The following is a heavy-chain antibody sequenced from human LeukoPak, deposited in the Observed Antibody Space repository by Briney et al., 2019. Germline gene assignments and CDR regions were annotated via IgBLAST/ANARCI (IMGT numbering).Heavy chain of an antibody. V-gene: IGHV3-23*01. J-gene: IGHJ5*02. CDR3: ARDGRHYYGSGSYYLDWFDP. Sequence: PGGSLRLSCAASDFSFITYAMSWVRQAPGKGLEWVSTISGGGDATYYADSVKGRFTISRDNAKKSLYLQMNNLRAEDTAFYHCARDGRHYYGSGSYYLDWFDPRGQGTLVTVSS. D-gene: IGHD3-10*01. CDR1: DFSFITYA. CDR2: ISGGGDAT.